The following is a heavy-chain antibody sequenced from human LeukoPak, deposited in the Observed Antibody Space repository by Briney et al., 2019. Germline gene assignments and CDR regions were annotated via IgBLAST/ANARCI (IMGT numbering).Heavy chain of an antibody. Sequence: GGSLRLSCAASGFTFSAYGMHWVRQAPGKGLEWVAVIWVDGSNKYYAESVKGRFAISRDNSDSTLYLQMDSLTAEDTGVYYCAKDGAAEGNPLDYWGRGTLVTVSS. CDR1: GFTFSAYG. V-gene: IGHV3-33*06. D-gene: IGHD6-13*01. CDR3: AKDGAAEGNPLDY. J-gene: IGHJ4*01. CDR2: IWVDGSNK.